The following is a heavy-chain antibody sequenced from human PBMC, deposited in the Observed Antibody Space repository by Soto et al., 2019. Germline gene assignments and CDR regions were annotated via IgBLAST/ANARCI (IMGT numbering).Heavy chain of an antibody. V-gene: IGHV3-30*14. CDR3: ERAYQLTYYFD. J-gene: IGHJ3*01. CDR1: GVTFRGYA. CDR2: ISDDGSKT. Sequence: GGSLRLSCAGSGVTFRGYAVHWVRQTPGKGLEWVTAISDDGSKTYYAGSVKGRFSVSREDYTKMVFLKTSSLRSEDKAVYNCERAYQLTYYFD. D-gene: IGHD3-22*01.